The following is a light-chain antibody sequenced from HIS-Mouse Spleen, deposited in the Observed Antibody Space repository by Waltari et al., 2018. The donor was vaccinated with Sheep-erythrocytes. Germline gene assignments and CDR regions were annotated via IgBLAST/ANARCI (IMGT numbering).Light chain of an antibody. CDR3: SSYAGSNNWV. CDR2: EVS. J-gene: IGLJ3*02. Sequence: QSALTQPPSASGSPGQSVTISCTGTSSDVGGYNYVSWYQQHPGKAPKLMIYEVSKRPAGVPGRCSGSKSGNTASLNVSGLQAEDEADYYCSSYAGSNNWVFGGGTKLTVL. V-gene: IGLV2-8*01. CDR1: SSDVGGYNY.